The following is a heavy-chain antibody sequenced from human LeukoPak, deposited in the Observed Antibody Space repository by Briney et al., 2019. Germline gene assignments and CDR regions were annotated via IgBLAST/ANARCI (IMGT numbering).Heavy chain of an antibody. Sequence: GGSLRLSCAASGFTSSNYWMSWVRQAPGKGLEWVANIKQDGSEKYYVDSVKGRFTISRDNAKNSLYLQMNSLRAEDTAVYYCARMGYCSSTSCPPLTRMDVWGQGTTVTVSS. V-gene: IGHV3-7*01. J-gene: IGHJ6*02. CDR2: IKQDGSEK. CDR3: ARMGYCSSTSCPPLTRMDV. D-gene: IGHD2-2*01. CDR1: GFTSSNYW.